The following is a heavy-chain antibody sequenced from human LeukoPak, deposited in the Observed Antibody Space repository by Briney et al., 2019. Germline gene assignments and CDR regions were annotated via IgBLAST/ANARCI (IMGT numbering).Heavy chain of an antibody. D-gene: IGHD5-24*01. CDR3: ARESAGTGRYNWYDL. CDR2: GNARGST. CDR1: GGSFSSVTLY. Sequence: SQTLSLTCSVSGGSFSSVTLYWSWIRQPAGKGLEWIGRGNARGSTDSNPSLRSRVTVSVDTSKNQVSLRLSSVTAADTAVYYCARESAGTGRYNWYDLWGQGTLVTVSS. V-gene: IGHV4-61*02. J-gene: IGHJ4*02.